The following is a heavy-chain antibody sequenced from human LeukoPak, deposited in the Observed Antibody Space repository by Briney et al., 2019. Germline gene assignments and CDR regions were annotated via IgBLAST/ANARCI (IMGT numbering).Heavy chain of an antibody. CDR3: ARTYYYGSGSLNWFDP. CDR1: GGSFSGYY. D-gene: IGHD3-10*01. J-gene: IGHJ5*02. CDR2: IYYSGST. Sequence: PSETLSLTCAVYGGSFSGYYWSWIRQPPGKGLEWIGYIYYSGSTYYNPSIKSRVTISVDTSKNQFSLKLSSVTAADTAVYYCARTYYYGSGSLNWFDPWGQGTLVTVSS. V-gene: IGHV4-30-4*01.